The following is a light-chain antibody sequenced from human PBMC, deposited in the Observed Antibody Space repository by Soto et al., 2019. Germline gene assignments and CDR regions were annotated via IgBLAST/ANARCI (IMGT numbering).Light chain of an antibody. CDR2: EGS. J-gene: IGLJ1*01. Sequence: QSALTQPASVSGSPGQSITISCTGTSSDVGSYNLVSWYQQHPGKAPKLMIYEGSKRPSGISNRFSGSKSGNTASLTISGVQAEDEAEYYCCSYADSSRIYVFGSGTKVTVL. CDR1: SSDVGSYNL. CDR3: CSYADSSRIYV. V-gene: IGLV2-23*01.